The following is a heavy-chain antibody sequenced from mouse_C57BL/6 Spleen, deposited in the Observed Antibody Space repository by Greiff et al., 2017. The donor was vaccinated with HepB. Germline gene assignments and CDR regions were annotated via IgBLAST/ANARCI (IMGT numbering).Heavy chain of an antibody. D-gene: IGHD1-1*01. J-gene: IGHJ2*01. CDR3: ARGFITTVVGDY. CDR2: IYPGDGDT. V-gene: IGHV1-80*01. CDR1: GYAFSSYW. Sequence: VQLQQSGAELVKPGASVKISCKASGYAFSSYWMNWVKQRPGKGLEWIGQIYPGDGDTNYNGKFKGKATLTADKSSSTAYMQLSSLTSEDSAVYFCARGFITTVVGDYWGQGTTLTVSS.